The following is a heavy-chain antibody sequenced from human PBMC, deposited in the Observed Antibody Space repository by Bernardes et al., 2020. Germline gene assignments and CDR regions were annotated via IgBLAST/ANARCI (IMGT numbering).Heavy chain of an antibody. Sequence: GGSLRLSCAASGVTLSSWWMNWVLQAPGKGLEWIAIISQDGIAKHYVEPVKGRFTISTYNAKTSLFLEMNSLSVEDTAVYYCAGGSGWQTDAWGRGTRVIVSS. CDR3: AGGSGWQTDA. V-gene: IGHV3-7*03. CDR2: ISQDGIAK. J-gene: IGHJ5*02. D-gene: IGHD2-15*01. CDR1: GVTLSSWW.